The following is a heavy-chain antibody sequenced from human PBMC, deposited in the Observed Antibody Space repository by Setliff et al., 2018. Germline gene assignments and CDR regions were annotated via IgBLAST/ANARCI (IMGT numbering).Heavy chain of an antibody. J-gene: IGHJ5*02. V-gene: IGHV1-18*01. Sequence: GASVKVSCKASGYTFTNYGITWVRQAPGQGLEWMGRIRPHNGNTAYAQKFQDRVILTTDTSTTTVYMELRSLRSDDTAVYYCARGIYYFDIMGDPWGQGTLVTVSS. CDR2: IRPHNGNT. CDR3: ARGIYYFDIMGDP. D-gene: IGHD3-22*01. CDR1: GYTFTNYG.